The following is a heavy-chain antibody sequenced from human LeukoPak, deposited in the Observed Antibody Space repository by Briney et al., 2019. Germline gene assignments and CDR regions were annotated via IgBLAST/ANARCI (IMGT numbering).Heavy chain of an antibody. CDR2: ISVRGAKT. Sequence: GGSLRLSCAASRLTFSSYGLSWVRQGPGKGLNWVSAISVRGAKTYYADSVKGRFTISRDNSKNTLYLQVNSLRAEDTAVYYCAKDGGSYQFDYWGQGTLVTVSS. CDR1: RLTFSSYG. D-gene: IGHD1-26*01. V-gene: IGHV3-23*01. J-gene: IGHJ4*02. CDR3: AKDGGSYQFDY.